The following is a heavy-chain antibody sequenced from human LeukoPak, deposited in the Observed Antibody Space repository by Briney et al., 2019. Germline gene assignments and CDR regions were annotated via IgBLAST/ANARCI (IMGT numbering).Heavy chain of an antibody. CDR2: ISDDGNNK. J-gene: IGHJ5*02. V-gene: IGHV3-30*18. Sequence: GGSLRLSCAASGFTFTNFAMHWVRQAPGKGLEWVTVISDDGNNKYFAVSVKGRFTISRDNSKNTLYLQMNSLRAEDTAVYYCAKLGVTTANSLLDRWGQGTLVTV. CDR3: AKLGVTTANSLLDR. CDR1: GFTFTNFA. D-gene: IGHD1-1*01.